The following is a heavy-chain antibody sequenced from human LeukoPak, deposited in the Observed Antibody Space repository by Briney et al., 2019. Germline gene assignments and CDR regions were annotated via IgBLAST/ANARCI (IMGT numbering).Heavy chain of an antibody. D-gene: IGHD6-19*01. CDR2: ISWNSGSI. CDR1: GFTFDDYA. V-gene: IGHV3-9*03. CDR3: AKGGIAVATPWFDP. Sequence: GGSLRLSCAASGFTFDDYAMHWVRQAPGKGLEWVSGISWNSGSIGYADSVKGRFTNSRDNAKNSLYLQMNSLRAEDMALYYCAKGGIAVATPWFDPWGQGTLVTVSS. J-gene: IGHJ5*02.